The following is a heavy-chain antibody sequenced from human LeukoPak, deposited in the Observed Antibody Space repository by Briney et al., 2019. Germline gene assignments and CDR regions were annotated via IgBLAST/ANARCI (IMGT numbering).Heavy chain of an antibody. Sequence: GASVKVSCKASGYTFTGYYMHWVRQAPGQGLEWMGWISAYNGNTNYAQKLQGRVTMTTDTSTSTAYMELRSLRSDDTAVYYCARVYYYGSGRAFDIWGQGTMVTVSS. J-gene: IGHJ3*02. CDR2: ISAYNGNT. V-gene: IGHV1-18*04. CDR3: ARVYYYGSGRAFDI. CDR1: GYTFTGYY. D-gene: IGHD3-10*01.